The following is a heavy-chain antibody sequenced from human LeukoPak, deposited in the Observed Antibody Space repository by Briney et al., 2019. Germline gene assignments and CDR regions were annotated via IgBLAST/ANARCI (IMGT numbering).Heavy chain of an antibody. CDR3: AKDSDWAFDY. Sequence: PGGSLRLSCAASGFTLRTYGMHWVRQAPGKGLEWVAFIRNDESNKYYADSVKGRFTISRDNSKNTLYLQMNSLRPEDTAVYYCAKDSDWAFDYWGQGTLVTVSS. D-gene: IGHD3/OR15-3a*01. V-gene: IGHV3-30*02. J-gene: IGHJ4*02. CDR1: GFTLRTYG. CDR2: IRNDESNK.